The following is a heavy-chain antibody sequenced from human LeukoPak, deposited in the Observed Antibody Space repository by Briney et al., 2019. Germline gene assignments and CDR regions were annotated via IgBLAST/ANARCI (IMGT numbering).Heavy chain of an antibody. CDR2: ISWNSGSI. CDR3: AKDINYSGYDYYFDY. Sequence: GRSLRLSCAASGFTFDDYAVHWVRQAPGKGLEWVSGISWNSGSIGYTDSVKGRFTISRDNAKNSLYLQMNSLRAEDTALYYCAKDINYSGYDYYFDYWGQGTLVTVSS. V-gene: IGHV3-9*01. D-gene: IGHD5-12*01. J-gene: IGHJ4*02. CDR1: GFTFDDYA.